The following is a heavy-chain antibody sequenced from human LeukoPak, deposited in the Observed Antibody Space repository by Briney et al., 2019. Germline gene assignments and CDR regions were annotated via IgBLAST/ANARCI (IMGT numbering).Heavy chain of an antibody. Sequence: GGSLRLSRAASGFTFSSYWMSWVRQAPGKGLEWVANIKQDGSEKYYVDSVKGRFTISRDNAKNSLYLQMNSLRAEDTAVYYCARDGPILYHDYWGQGTLVTVSS. CDR1: GFTFSSYW. CDR3: ARDGPILYHDY. D-gene: IGHD2-2*02. J-gene: IGHJ4*02. V-gene: IGHV3-7*01. CDR2: IKQDGSEK.